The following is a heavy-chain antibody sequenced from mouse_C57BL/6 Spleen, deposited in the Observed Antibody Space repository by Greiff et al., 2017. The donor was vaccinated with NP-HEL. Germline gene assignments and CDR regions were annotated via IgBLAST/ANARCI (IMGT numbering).Heavy chain of an antibody. CDR2: IDPSDSYT. CDR1: GYTFTSYW. CDR3: ARRGIYYDYAFFDY. Sequence: QVQLQQPGAELVKPGASVKLSCKASGYTFTSYWMQWVKQRPGQGLEWIGEIDPSDSYTNYNQKFKGKATLTVDTSSSTAYMQLSSLTSEDSAVYYCARRGIYYDYAFFDYWGQGTTLTVSS. J-gene: IGHJ2*01. V-gene: IGHV1-50*01. D-gene: IGHD2-4*01.